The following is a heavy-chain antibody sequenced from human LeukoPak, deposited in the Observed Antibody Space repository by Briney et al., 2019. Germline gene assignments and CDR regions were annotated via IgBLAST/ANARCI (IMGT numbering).Heavy chain of an antibody. CDR3: ARSYSSSWLLYEGFDP. CDR1: GGSFSGYY. V-gene: IGHV4-34*01. Sequence: SETLSLTCAVYGGSFSGYYWSWIRQPPGKGLEWIGEINHSGSTNYNPSLKSRVTISVDTSKNQFSPKLSSVTAADTAVYYCARSYSSSWLLYEGFDPWGQGTLVTVSS. J-gene: IGHJ5*02. D-gene: IGHD6-13*01. CDR2: INHSGST.